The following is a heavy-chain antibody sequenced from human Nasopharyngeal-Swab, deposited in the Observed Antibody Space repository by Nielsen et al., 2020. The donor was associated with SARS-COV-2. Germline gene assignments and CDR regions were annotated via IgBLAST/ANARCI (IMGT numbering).Heavy chain of an antibody. Sequence: SETLSLTCAVYGGSLSDYHWSWIRQPPGKGLEWIGEMKPSGRTNYNPSLKRRVAISIDTSKNQFFLNLRSVTAADTAVFYCAGHPADFDYWGQGTLVTVSS. V-gene: IGHV4-34*01. CDR2: MKPSGRT. CDR3: AGHPADFDY. CDR1: GGSLSDYH. J-gene: IGHJ4*02.